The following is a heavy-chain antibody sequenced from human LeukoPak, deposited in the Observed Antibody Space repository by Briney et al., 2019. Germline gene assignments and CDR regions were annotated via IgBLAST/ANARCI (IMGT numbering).Heavy chain of an antibody. CDR1: GFSLTTYT. D-gene: IGHD3-3*01. J-gene: IGHJ4*02. Sequence: GGSLRLSCAASGFSLTTYTMSWVRQAPGKGLEWVSSILGSGRKTYYADSVKGRFTISRDNAKNSLYLQMNSLRAEDTAVYYCAVSFWSGYYSDYWGQGTLVTVSS. CDR2: ILGSGRKT. CDR3: AVSFWSGYYSDY. V-gene: IGHV3-21*01.